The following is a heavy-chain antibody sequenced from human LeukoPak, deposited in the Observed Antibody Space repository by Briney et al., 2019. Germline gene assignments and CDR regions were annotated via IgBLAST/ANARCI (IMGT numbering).Heavy chain of an antibody. CDR2: VSYDGSNK. D-gene: IGHD5-12*01. V-gene: IGHV3-30-3*01. Sequence: GGSLRLSCVVSGFIFSSYAMHWVRQAPGKGLEWVAVVSYDGSNKYYADSVKGRFTISRDNSKNTLYLQMNSLRAEDTAVYYCASQSCYDYRDYWGQGTLVTVSS. J-gene: IGHJ4*02. CDR3: ASQSCYDYRDY. CDR1: GFIFSSYA.